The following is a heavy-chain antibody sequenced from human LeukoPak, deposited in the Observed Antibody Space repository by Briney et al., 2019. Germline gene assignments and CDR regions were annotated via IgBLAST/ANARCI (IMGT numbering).Heavy chain of an antibody. Sequence: PGGSLRLSCAASGFTFSSYGMHWVRQAPGKGKEWEAVIWYDGSNKYYADSVKGRFTISRDNSKNTLYLQMNSLRAEDTAVYYCARDSTSIAARPGDYWGQGTLVTVSS. D-gene: IGHD6-6*01. CDR2: IWYDGSNK. CDR1: GFTFSSYG. J-gene: IGHJ4*02. CDR3: ARDSTSIAARPGDY. V-gene: IGHV3-33*01.